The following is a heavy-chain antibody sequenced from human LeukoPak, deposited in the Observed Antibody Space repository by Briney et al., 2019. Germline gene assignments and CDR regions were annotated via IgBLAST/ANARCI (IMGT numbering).Heavy chain of an antibody. CDR1: GYTFTGYY. V-gene: IGHV1-2*02. Sequence: ASVKVSCKASGYTFTGYYIHWVRQAPGQGLEWMGWIDPNSGGTNYAQKFQGRVTMTRDTSISTVYMELNKLRSDDTAVYFCARDLTGTTNHWGQGTLVAVSS. J-gene: IGHJ5*02. CDR3: ARDLTGTTNH. D-gene: IGHD1-20*01. CDR2: IDPNSGGT.